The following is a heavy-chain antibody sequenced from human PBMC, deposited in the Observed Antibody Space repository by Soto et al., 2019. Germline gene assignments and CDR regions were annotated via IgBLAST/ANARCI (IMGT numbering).Heavy chain of an antibody. J-gene: IGHJ4*02. CDR1: GGSFSGYF. CDR3: ARATLILAGRPNDY. V-gene: IGHV4-34*01. Sequence: SETLSLTCAAYGGSFSGYFWNWIRQPPGKGLEWIGEINHSGSTNYNPSLKSRVTISVDTSKNQFSLKLSSVTAADTAVYYCARATLILAGRPNDYWGQGTLVTVSS. CDR2: INHSGST. D-gene: IGHD3-3*02.